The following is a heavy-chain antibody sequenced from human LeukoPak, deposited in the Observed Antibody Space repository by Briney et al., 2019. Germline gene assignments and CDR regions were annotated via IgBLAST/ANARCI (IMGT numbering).Heavy chain of an antibody. CDR2: IHPANSNT. D-gene: IGHD1-26*01. V-gene: IGHV5-51*01. CDR3: ARQVGATSY. J-gene: IGHJ4*02. Sequence: GESLKISCKGSGYSFINYWIGWVRQMPGKGLEYMGIIHPANSNTRYSPSFQGQVTISVDKSISTAYLQWSSLKASDTAMYYCARQVGATSYWGQGTLVTVSS. CDR1: GYSFINYW.